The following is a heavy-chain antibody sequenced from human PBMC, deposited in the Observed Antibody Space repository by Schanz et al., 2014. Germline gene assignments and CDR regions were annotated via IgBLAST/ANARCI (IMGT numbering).Heavy chain of an antibody. V-gene: IGHV1-2*06. CDR3: AREGTVIRGLSGWFDP. Sequence: QVQLVQSGAAVKRPGASVKVSCKASGYSFSAYYIHWMRQAPGQGLEYMGRINPNSGGTNFAQKFQGRVTMTRDTSISTVYMELSRLRSDDTAVYYCAREGTVIRGLSGWFDPWGQGTLVTVSS. D-gene: IGHD3-10*01. J-gene: IGHJ5*02. CDR2: INPNSGGT. CDR1: GYSFSAYY.